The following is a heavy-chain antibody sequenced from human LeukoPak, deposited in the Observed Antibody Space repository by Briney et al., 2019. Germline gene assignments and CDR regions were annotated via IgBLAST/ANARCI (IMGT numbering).Heavy chain of an antibody. J-gene: IGHJ6*03. D-gene: IGHD3-3*01. V-gene: IGHV4-4*07. CDR3: ARMSYDRTGEGRANLYYYYMAV. CDR2: SYSTGST. CDR1: GGSVSGYY. Sequence: SETLSLTCTVSGGSVSGYYCSLIRQPAGKGLEGIGRSYSTGSTDYNASLKSRVTMSVDTSKNQFSLKLSSVTAADTAVYYCARMSYDRTGEGRANLYYYYMAVWGKGTTVTVSS.